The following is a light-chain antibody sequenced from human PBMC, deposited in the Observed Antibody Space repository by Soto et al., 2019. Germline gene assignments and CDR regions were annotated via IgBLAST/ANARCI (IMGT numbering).Light chain of an antibody. Sequence: EIVLTQSPATLSLSPWERATLSCRASQSISNSLAWYQQKPGQAPRLLLYVASKRATGIPARFSGSGSGTDFTLTISSLEPEDSAAYYCQQRGEWPPGATFGQGTRLEI. CDR1: QSISNS. CDR3: QQRGEWPPGAT. CDR2: VAS. V-gene: IGKV3-11*01. J-gene: IGKJ5*01.